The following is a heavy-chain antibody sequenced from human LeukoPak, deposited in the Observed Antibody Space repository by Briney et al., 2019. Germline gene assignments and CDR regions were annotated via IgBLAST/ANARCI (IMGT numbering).Heavy chain of an antibody. V-gene: IGHV3-53*01. Sequence: GGSLRHSCAASGFTVSDNYMSWVRQAPGKGLEWVSVMYSGGDTYYADSVKGRFTFSRDISKNTLYLQMNGLRTEDTAMYYCARDAPQVPAAGVLASWGQGNVVTVSS. D-gene: IGHD6-13*01. CDR3: ARDAPQVPAAGVLAS. J-gene: IGHJ5*02. CDR1: GFTVSDNY. CDR2: MYSGGDT.